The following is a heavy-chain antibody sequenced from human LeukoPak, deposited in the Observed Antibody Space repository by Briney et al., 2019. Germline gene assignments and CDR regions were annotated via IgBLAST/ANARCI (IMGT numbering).Heavy chain of an antibody. CDR2: IYPEDSDT. Sequence: GASLKISCKGSESRFTGYWIAWVRHLPGKGLEWMGVIYPEDSDTRYSPSFQGQVTISADKSTNTAYLQFNSLQASDTAIYYCARRLGATDTRFDYWGQGTQVTVSS. V-gene: IGHV5-51*01. CDR1: ESRFTGYW. J-gene: IGHJ4*02. CDR3: ARRLGATDTRFDY. D-gene: IGHD1-26*01.